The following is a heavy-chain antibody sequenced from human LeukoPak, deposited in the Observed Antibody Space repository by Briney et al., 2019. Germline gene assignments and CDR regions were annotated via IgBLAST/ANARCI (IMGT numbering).Heavy chain of an antibody. Sequence: PSETLSLTCAVYGGSFSGYYWSWIRQPPGKGLEWIGYIFHRGSTYYNPSLKSRVTISVDRSKNQFSLKLRSVTAADTAVYYCARAGGLRFNNYFDYWGQGTLVTVSS. CDR3: ARAGGLRFNNYFDY. J-gene: IGHJ4*02. D-gene: IGHD3-3*01. CDR1: GGSFSGYY. V-gene: IGHV4-34*12. CDR2: IFHRGST.